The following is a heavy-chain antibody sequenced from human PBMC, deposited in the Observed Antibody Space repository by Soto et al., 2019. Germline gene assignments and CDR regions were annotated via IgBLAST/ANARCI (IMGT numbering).Heavy chain of an antibody. J-gene: IGHJ2*01. Sequence: GGSLRLSCAASGFIFNNYWMSWVRQAPGKGLEWVANIKPDGSEKNYVDSVKGRVTISRDNAKNSLDLQMNSMTDADTAVYDCASVALWGRGTLVKVSS. CDR2: IKPDGSEK. D-gene: IGHD5-12*01. V-gene: IGHV3-7*01. CDR3: ASVAL. CDR1: GFIFNNYW.